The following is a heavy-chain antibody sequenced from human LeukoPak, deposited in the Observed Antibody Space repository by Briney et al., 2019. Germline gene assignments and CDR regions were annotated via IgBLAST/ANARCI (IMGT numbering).Heavy chain of an antibody. Sequence: GASVKVSCKASGYTFTSYDINWVRQATGQGLEWMGWMNPNSGNTGYAQKFQGRVTMTRNTSISTAYMELSSLRSEDTAVYYCARDVRDGYNGGFDYWGQGTLVTVSS. CDR2: MNPNSGNT. D-gene: IGHD5-24*01. CDR1: GYTFTSYD. CDR3: ARDVRDGYNGGFDY. V-gene: IGHV1-8*01. J-gene: IGHJ4*02.